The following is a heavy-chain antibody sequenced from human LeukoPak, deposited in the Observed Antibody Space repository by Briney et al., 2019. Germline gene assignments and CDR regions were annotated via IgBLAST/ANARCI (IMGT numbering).Heavy chain of an antibody. Sequence: SETLSLTCAVYGGSFSGYYWSWIRQPPGKGLEWIGEINHSGSTNYNPSLKSRVTISVDTSKNQFSLKLSSVTAADTAVYYCARDLYSSRTNDAFVIWGQGTVVTVSS. J-gene: IGHJ3*02. D-gene: IGHD6-13*01. CDR2: INHSGST. CDR3: ARDLYSSRTNDAFVI. CDR1: GGSFSGYY. V-gene: IGHV4-34*01.